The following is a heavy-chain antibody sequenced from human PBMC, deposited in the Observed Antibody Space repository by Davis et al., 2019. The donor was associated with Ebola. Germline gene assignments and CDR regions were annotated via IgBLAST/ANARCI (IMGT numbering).Heavy chain of an antibody. CDR1: GFTFSSYS. V-gene: IGHV3-21*01. CDR2: ISSSSSYI. D-gene: IGHD3-16*01. J-gene: IGHJ6*02. CDR3: ARVWGPLDGMDV. Sequence: GESLKISCAASGFTFSSYSMNWVRQAPGKGLEWVSSISSSSSYIYYADSVKGRFTISRDNAKNSLYLQMNSLRAEDTAVYYCARVWGPLDGMDVWGQGTTVTVSS.